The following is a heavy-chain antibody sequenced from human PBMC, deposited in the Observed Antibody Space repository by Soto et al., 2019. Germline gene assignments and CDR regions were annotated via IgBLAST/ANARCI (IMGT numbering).Heavy chain of an antibody. V-gene: IGHV3-23*01. D-gene: IGHD2-21*02. CDR1: GVTFSSYA. J-gene: IGHJ4*02. Sequence: VQLLESGGGLVQPGVSLRLSCAASGVTFSSYAMSWVRQAPGKGLEWVSAISGSGGSTYYADSVKGRFTISRDNSKNSLYLQMNSLRAENTAVYYCAKDGDWPTDPPFDYWGQGAVVTVSS. CDR3: AKDGDWPTDPPFDY. CDR2: ISGSGGST.